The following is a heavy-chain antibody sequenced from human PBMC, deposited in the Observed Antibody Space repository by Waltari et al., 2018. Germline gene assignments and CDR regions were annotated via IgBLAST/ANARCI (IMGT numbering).Heavy chain of an antibody. Sequence: QVQLQQWGAGLLKPSETLSLTCAVYGGSFSGYYCSWIRQPPGKGLEWIGEINHSGSTNYNPSLKSRVTISVDTSKNQFSLKLSSVTAADTAVYYCARGLGYGGNSEVDYWGQGTLVTVSS. D-gene: IGHD2-21*02. CDR2: INHSGST. CDR3: ARGLGYGGNSEVDY. V-gene: IGHV4-34*01. J-gene: IGHJ4*02. CDR1: GGSFSGYY.